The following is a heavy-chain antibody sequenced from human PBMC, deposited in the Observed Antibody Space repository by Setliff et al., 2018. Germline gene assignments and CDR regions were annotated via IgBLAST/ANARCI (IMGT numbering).Heavy chain of an antibody. CDR1: GGSFSDHF. V-gene: IGHV4-34*01. CDR3: ARVPHIWFGDLVTFDDAFDV. D-gene: IGHD3-10*01. J-gene: IGHJ3*01. Sequence: SETQSLTCTVYGGSFSDHFWSWIRQPPGKGLEWIGEINHSGSTNYNPSLKSRVTISVDASKNQFSLKLTSVTAADTAVYFCARVPHIWFGDLVTFDDAFDVWGQGTMVTVSS. CDR2: INHSGST.